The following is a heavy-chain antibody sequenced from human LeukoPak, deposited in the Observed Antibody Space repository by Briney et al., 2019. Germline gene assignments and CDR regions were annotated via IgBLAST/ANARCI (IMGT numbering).Heavy chain of an antibody. D-gene: IGHD6-19*01. CDR2: IYYSGST. CDR3: ARALRAVAGRNNWFDP. CDR1: GGSISSYY. J-gene: IGHJ5*02. Sequence: PSETLSLTRTVSGGSISSYYWSWIRQPPGKGLEWIGYIYYSGSTNYNPSLKSRVTISVDTSKNQFSLKLSSVTAADTAVYYCARALRAVAGRNNWFDPWGQGTLVTVSS. V-gene: IGHV4-59*01.